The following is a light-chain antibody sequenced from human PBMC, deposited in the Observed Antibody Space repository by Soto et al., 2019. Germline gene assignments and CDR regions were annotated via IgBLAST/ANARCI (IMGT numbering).Light chain of an antibody. CDR2: GAS. Sequence: SQLLPSPCTLPLPPGESVPLSCRASQSVNSSYLAWYQQKPGQAPRLLIYGASSRATGIPDRFSGSGSGTDFTLTISRLEPEDFAVYYCQQYGSSLTWTFGQGTKVDI. CDR3: QQYGSSLTWT. V-gene: IGKV3-20*01. CDR1: QSVNSSY. J-gene: IGKJ1*01.